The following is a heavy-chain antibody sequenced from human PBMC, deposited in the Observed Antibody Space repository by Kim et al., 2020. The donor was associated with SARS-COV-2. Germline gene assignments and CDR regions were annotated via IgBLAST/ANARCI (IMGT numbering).Heavy chain of an antibody. J-gene: IGHJ6*02. D-gene: IGHD2-21*02. CDR3: ARRGVQSKNCGGDCYHSYYYYGMDV. Sequence: SVKVSCKASGGTFSSYAISWVRQAPGQGLEWMGGIIPIFGTANYAQKFQGRVTITADESTSTAYMELSSLRSEDTAVYYCARRGVQSKNCGGDCYHSYYYYGMDVWGQGTTVTVSS. CDR1: GGTFSSYA. CDR2: IIPIFGTA. V-gene: IGHV1-69*13.